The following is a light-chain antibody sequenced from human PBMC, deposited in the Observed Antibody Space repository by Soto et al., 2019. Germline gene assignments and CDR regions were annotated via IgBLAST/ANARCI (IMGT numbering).Light chain of an antibody. J-gene: IGLJ1*01. CDR3: TSPTPGSLYV. CDR2: KVS. V-gene: IGLV2-14*01. CDR1: SSDVGGYNY. Sequence: QSALTQPASVSGSPGQSINISCNGTSSDVGGYNYVSWYQQYPGRVPKLLIYKVSNRPSGISNRFSGSKSGNTASLTISGLQAEDEADYFCTSPTPGSLYVFGSGAQLTVL.